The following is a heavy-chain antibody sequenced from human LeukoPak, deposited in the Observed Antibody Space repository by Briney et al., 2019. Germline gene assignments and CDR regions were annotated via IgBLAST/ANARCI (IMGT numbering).Heavy chain of an antibody. Sequence: GGSLRLSCAASGFTFSTYALCWVRQAPGRGLEWVSSITPSGGSTYYIDSVKGRFTISRDNSKNTLYLQMDSVRAEDAALYYYAKALGLSTVTTDYWGPGTLVTVSS. CDR3: AKALGLSTVTTDY. V-gene: IGHV3-23*01. D-gene: IGHD4-11*01. CDR2: ITPSGGST. CDR1: GFTFSTYA. J-gene: IGHJ4*02.